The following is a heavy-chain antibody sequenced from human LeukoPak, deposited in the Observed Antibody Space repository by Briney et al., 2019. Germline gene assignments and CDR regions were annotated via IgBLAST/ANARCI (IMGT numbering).Heavy chain of an antibody. D-gene: IGHD3-22*01. CDR2: ISAYNGNT. V-gene: IGHV1-18*01. J-gene: IGHJ3*02. CDR3: ARVHYYDSSGYYYGAFDI. CDR1: GYTFTSYG. Sequence: EASVKVSCKASGYTFTSYGISWVRQAPGQGLEWMGWISAYNGNTNYAQKLQGRVTMTTDTSTSTAYMELRSLRSDDTAVYYCARVHYYDSSGYYYGAFDIWGQGTMVTLSS.